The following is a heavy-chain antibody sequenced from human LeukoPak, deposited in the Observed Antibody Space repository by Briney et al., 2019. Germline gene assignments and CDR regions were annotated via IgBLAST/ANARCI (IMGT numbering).Heavy chain of an antibody. V-gene: IGHV3-11*01. J-gene: IGHJ6*02. Sequence: GGSLRLSCAASGFTFSDYYMSWIRQAPGKGLEWVSYISSSGSTIYYADSVKCRFTISRDNAKTSLYLQMHSLRAEDTAVYYCAGGQYDFWSGMGVKYYYYGMDVWGQGTTVTVSS. CDR2: ISSSGSTI. CDR1: GFTFSDYY. D-gene: IGHD3-3*01. CDR3: AGGQYDFWSGMGVKYYYYGMDV.